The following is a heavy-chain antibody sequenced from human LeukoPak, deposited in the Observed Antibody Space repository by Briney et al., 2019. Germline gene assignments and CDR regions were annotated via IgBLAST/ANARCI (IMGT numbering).Heavy chain of an antibody. CDR1: GFTFSSYP. D-gene: IGHD2-2*02. CDR2: ISPGSGNT. J-gene: IGHJ4*02. CDR3: AKGMYDYTHGLFDC. V-gene: IGHV3-23*01. Sequence: PGGSLRLSCAASGFTFSSYPMTWVRQAPGKGLEWVSTISPGSGNTYYADSVKGRFTISRDNSKNTLYLQMNTLRAVDTAVYYCAKGMYDYTHGLFDCWGQGTLVTVSS.